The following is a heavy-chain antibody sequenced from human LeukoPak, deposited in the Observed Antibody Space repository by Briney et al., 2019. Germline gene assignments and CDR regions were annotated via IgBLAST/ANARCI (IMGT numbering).Heavy chain of an antibody. Sequence: ASVKVSCKASGYTFTGYYMHWVRQAPGQGLEWMGWINPNSGGTNYAQKFQGRVTMSRDTSISTAYMELSSLRSDDTAVYYCAREGPLIAAVPWFDPWGQGTLVTVSS. J-gene: IGHJ5*02. V-gene: IGHV1-2*02. D-gene: IGHD6-13*01. CDR3: AREGPLIAAVPWFDP. CDR1: GYTFTGYY. CDR2: INPNSGGT.